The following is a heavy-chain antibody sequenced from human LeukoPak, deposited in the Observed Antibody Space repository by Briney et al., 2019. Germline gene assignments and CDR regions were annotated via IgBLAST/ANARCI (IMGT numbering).Heavy chain of an antibody. CDR1: GFTFSSYS. D-gene: IGHD1-1*01. CDR2: ISSSSTI. V-gene: IGHV3-48*01. J-gene: IGHJ5*02. CDR3: ARDPCGTA. Sequence: PGGSLRLSCAASGFTFSSYSMNWVRQAPGKGLEWVSYISSSSTIHYADSVKGRFTISRDNAKNSLYRQMNSLRAEDTAVYYCARDPCGTAWGQGTLVTVSS.